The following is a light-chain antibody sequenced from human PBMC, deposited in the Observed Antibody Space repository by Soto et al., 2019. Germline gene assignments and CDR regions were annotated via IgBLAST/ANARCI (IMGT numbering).Light chain of an antibody. Sequence: QSALTQPASVSGSPGQSITISCTGTNSDVGSYNLVSWYQQHPGKAPKLMIYEGSKRPSGVSDRFPGSKSGNTASLTISGLQAEDEADYYCCSYAGSRTLVVFGGGTKLTVL. CDR1: NSDVGSYNL. J-gene: IGLJ3*02. CDR2: EGS. V-gene: IGLV2-23*01. CDR3: CSYAGSRTLVV.